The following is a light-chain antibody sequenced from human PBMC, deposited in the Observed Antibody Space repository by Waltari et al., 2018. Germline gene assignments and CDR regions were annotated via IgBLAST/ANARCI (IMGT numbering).Light chain of an antibody. CDR2: WAS. CDR3: QQYYSRPLT. Sequence: DIVMTQSPDSLAVSLGERATLNCKSSQSVLYNSNNRNYLAWYQQKPGQPPKLLIYWASTRESGVPDRFDGSGSGTDFTLTITSLQAEDVAVYYCQQYYSRPLTFGGGTKVEIK. V-gene: IGKV4-1*01. CDR1: QSVLYNSNNRNY. J-gene: IGKJ4*01.